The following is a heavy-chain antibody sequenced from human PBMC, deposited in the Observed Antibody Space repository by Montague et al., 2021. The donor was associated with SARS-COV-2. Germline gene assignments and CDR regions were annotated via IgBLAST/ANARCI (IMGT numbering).Heavy chain of an antibody. Sequence: SLRLSCAASGFTFSDYYMSWIRQAPGKGLEWVSYISSSGSTIYYADSVKGRFTISRDNAKNPLYLQMNSLRAEDTAVYYCARAGEAERSSSRYLDPQPHYYYYGMDVWGQGTTVTVSS. D-gene: IGHD6-13*01. CDR1: GFTFSDYY. J-gene: IGHJ6*02. CDR3: ARAGEAERSSSRYLDPQPHYYYYGMDV. CDR2: ISSSGSTI. V-gene: IGHV3-11*01.